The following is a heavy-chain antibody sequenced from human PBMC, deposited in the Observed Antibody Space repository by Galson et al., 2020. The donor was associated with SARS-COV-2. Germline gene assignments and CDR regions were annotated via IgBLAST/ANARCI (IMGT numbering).Heavy chain of an antibody. CDR2: IYYNGNT. CDR3: ARWEGEQQRFCYFYYMDV. D-gene: IGHD1-26*01. J-gene: IGHJ6*03. Sequence: SETLSLTCSVSGDSISSGDYYWSWIRQPPGKGLEWIGYIYYNGNTYYNPSLKTRVTISLDTSKNQFSLNLGSVTAADTAVYYCARWEGEQQRFCYFYYMDVWGNGTTVTISS. V-gene: IGHV4-30-4*01. CDR1: GDSISSGDYY.